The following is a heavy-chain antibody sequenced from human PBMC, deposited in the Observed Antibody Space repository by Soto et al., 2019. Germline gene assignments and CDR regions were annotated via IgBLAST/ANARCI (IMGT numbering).Heavy chain of an antibody. D-gene: IGHD1-7*01. Sequence: SETLSLTCAVSGGSFTSNNWWTWVRQPPGQGLGWSGEIYRTGSTNYNPSLKSRATTSIDKSENQFSLKVTSLTAADKAVYYCASRDPGTSVDYWGQGTLVTVSS. CDR1: GGSFTSNNW. V-gene: IGHV4-4*02. CDR2: IYRTGST. J-gene: IGHJ4*02. CDR3: ASRDPGTSVDY.